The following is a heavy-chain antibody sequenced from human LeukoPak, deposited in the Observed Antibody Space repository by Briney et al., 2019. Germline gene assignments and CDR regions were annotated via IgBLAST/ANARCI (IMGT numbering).Heavy chain of an antibody. J-gene: IGHJ5*02. V-gene: IGHV3-7*01. Sequence: GGSLRLSCAASGFTFSSYWMSWVRQAPGEGLEWVANIKQDGSEKYYVDSVKGRFTISRDNAKNSLYLQMNSLRAEDTAVYYCARVLSRDWFDPWGQGTLVTVSS. CDR2: IKQDGSEK. CDR3: ARVLSRDWFDP. CDR1: GFTFSSYW.